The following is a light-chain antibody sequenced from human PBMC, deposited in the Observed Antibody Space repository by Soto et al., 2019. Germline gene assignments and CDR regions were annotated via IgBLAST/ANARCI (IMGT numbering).Light chain of an antibody. CDR2: PAS. CDR1: QSISNY. Sequence: EIVVTQSPATLSLSPGERATLSCRASQSISNYLAWYQQKPGQAPRLLIYPASNRATGIPARFSGSGSGTDFTLTISSLEPEDFAVYYCQQRSNWPPLTFGGGTKVDIK. CDR3: QQRSNWPPLT. V-gene: IGKV3-11*01. J-gene: IGKJ4*01.